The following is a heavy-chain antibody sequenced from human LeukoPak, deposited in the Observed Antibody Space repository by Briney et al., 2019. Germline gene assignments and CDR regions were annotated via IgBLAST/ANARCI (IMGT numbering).Heavy chain of an antibody. CDR1: GYRFTGYY. J-gene: IGHJ4*02. Sequence: ASVTVSCKASGYRFTGYYIHWVRQAPGQGLERMAWINPNSGGTNYAQNFQGRVTVTRDTSVSTAYMEVTRLRSDDTAVYYCARDRRGYYDSGSYYPLIWGQGTLVTVSS. CDR3: ARDRRGYYDSGSYYPLI. CDR2: INPNSGGT. D-gene: IGHD3-10*01. V-gene: IGHV1-2*02.